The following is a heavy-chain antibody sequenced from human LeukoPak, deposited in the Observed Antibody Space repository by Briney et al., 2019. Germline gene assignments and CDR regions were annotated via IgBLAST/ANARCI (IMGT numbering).Heavy chain of an antibody. D-gene: IGHD3-10*01. J-gene: IGHJ4*02. CDR3: ARDFSWGVDS. V-gene: IGHV1-2*02. CDR1: AYSFTVYF. Sequence: ASVTVSCKTSAYSFTVYFFHWMRQAPGQGLEWMGWINANSGDTNYAQQFQGRLTMTRDRSISTVYMELSRLRTDDTAVYYCARDFSWGVDSWGQGTLVTVSS. CDR2: INANSGDT.